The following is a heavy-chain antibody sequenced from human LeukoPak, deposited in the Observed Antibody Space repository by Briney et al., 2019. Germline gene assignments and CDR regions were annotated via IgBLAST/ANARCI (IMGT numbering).Heavy chain of an antibody. CDR1: GFTFDDYG. J-gene: IGHJ4*02. CDR3: ARETSRGFGELLSYPDY. D-gene: IGHD3-10*01. CDR2: INWNGGST. V-gene: IGHV3-20*04. Sequence: GGSLRLSCAASGFTFDDYGMSWVRQAPGKGLEWVSGINWNGGSTGYADSVKGRFTISRDNAKNSLYLQMNSLRAEDTAVYYCARETSRGFGELLSYPDYWGQGTLVTVSS.